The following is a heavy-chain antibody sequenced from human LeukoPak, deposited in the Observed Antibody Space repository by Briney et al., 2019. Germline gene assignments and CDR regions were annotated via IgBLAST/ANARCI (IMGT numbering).Heavy chain of an antibody. CDR3: ATRTGELGYCRGRSCSYILY. Sequence: ASVKVSCKVSGYTLTELSMHWVRQAPGKGLEGMGRFDPEDGETIYAQKFQGRVTMTEDTSTDTAYMELSSLRSDDTAVYYCATRTGELGYCRGRSCSYILYWGQGTLVTVSS. V-gene: IGHV1-24*01. CDR2: FDPEDGET. CDR1: GYTLTELS. J-gene: IGHJ4*02. D-gene: IGHD2-15*01.